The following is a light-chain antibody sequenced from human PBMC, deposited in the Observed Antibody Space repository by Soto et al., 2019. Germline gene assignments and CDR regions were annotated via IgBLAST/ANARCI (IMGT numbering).Light chain of an antibody. CDR3: QQYYSYPLT. V-gene: IGKV1-8*01. Sequence: AIRMTQSPSSLSASTGYRFTITCRASQGISSYLAWYQQKPGKAPKLLIYAASTLQSGVPSRFRGSGSGTDFTLTISCLQSEDFATYYCQQYYSYPLTFGQGTRLEIK. CDR2: AAS. J-gene: IGKJ5*01. CDR1: QGISSY.